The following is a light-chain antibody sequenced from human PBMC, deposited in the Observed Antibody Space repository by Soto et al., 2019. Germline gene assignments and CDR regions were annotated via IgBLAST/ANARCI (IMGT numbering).Light chain of an antibody. J-gene: IGLJ1*01. Sequence: QSALTQPPSASGSPGQSVTISCTGTSSDVGTYKYVSWYQQHPGKAPKLMIYEVTKRPSGVPDRFSGSKSGNTASLTVSGLQAEDEADYYCSSYAGSNNFVVGTGSQGHRP. V-gene: IGLV2-8*01. CDR2: EVT. CDR1: SSDVGTYKY. CDR3: SSYAGSNNFV.